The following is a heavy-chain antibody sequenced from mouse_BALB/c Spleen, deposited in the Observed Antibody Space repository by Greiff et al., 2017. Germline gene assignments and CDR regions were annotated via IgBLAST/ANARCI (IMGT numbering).Heavy chain of an antibody. CDR2: INPSTGYT. CDR1: GYTFTSYW. Sequence: QVQLKESGAELAKPGASVKMSCKASGYTFTSYWMHWVKQRPGQGLEWIGYINPSTGYTEYNQKFKDKATLTADKSSSTAYMQLSSLTSEDSAVYYCARYYGYWYFDVWGAGTTVTVSS. D-gene: IGHD1-1*01. CDR3: ARYYGYWYFDV. J-gene: IGHJ1*01. V-gene: IGHV1-7*01.